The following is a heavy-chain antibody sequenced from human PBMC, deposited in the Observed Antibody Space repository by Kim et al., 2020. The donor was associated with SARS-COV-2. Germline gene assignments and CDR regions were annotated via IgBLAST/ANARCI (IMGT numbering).Heavy chain of an antibody. J-gene: IGHJ6*02. CDR1: GYTFTGYY. D-gene: IGHD1-26*01. CDR3: ARARFDGSGDYYYYYGMDV. Sequence: ASVKVSCKASGYTFTGYYMHWVRQAPGQGLEWMGWINPNSGGTNYAQKFQGWVTMTRDTSISTAYMELSRLRSDDTAVYYCARARFDGSGDYYYYYGMDVWGQGTTVTVSS. CDR2: INPNSGGT. V-gene: IGHV1-2*04.